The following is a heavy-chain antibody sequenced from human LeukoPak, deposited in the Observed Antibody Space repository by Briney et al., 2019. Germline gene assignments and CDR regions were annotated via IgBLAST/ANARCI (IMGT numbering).Heavy chain of an antibody. Sequence: GRSLRLSCAASGFTFDDYAMHWVRQAPGKGLEWVSGISWNSGNIGYADSVKGRFTISRDNAKNSLYLQMNSLRAEDTAVYYCARDYYDNKGGMDVWGQGTTVTVSS. D-gene: IGHD3-22*01. J-gene: IGHJ6*02. CDR3: ARDYYDNKGGMDV. CDR2: ISWNSGNI. V-gene: IGHV3-9*01. CDR1: GFTFDDYA.